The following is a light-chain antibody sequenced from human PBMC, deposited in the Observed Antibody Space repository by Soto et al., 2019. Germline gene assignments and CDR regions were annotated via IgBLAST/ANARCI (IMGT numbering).Light chain of an antibody. CDR2: EVS. CDR3: MQSTQLPPT. CDR1: QSLLHITGETF. V-gene: IGKV2D-29*02. J-gene: IGKJ5*01. Sequence: DVVMTQTPLSLSVALGQPASISCKSSQSLLHITGETFLFWYLQKPGQSPQLLIYEVSTRVSGVPDRFSGSGSGTDFTLEISRVETDDVGIYYCMQSTQLPPTLGQGTRLEIK.